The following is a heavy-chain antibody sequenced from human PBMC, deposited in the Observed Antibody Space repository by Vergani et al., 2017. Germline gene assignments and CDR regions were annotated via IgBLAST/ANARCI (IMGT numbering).Heavy chain of an antibody. CDR1: GFTFSSYG. V-gene: IGHV3-33*01. D-gene: IGHD1-7*01. Sequence: QVQLVESGGGVVQPGRSLRLSCAASGFTFSSYGMHWVRQAPGKGLEWVAVIWYDGSNKYYADSVKGRFTISRDNSKNTLYLQMNSLRAEDTAVYYCARDAQTXLELRDYYYYYMDVWGKGTTVTVSS. CDR3: ARDAQTXLELRDYYYYYMDV. CDR2: IWYDGSNK. J-gene: IGHJ6*03.